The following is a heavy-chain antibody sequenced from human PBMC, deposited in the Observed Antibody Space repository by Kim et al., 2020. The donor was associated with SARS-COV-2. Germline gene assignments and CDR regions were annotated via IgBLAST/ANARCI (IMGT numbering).Heavy chain of an antibody. D-gene: IGHD6-13*01. CDR3: AKNAGTAADYYFDY. CDR2: IRSSGGST. Sequence: GGSLRLSCAASGFTFSNYAMSWVRQAPGKGLEWVSGIRSSGGSTFYADSVKGRFTISRDNSKNTLYLQMNSQRAEDTAVYYCAKNAGTAADYYFDYWGQGTLATVSS. CDR1: GFTFSNYA. J-gene: IGHJ4*02. V-gene: IGHV3-23*01.